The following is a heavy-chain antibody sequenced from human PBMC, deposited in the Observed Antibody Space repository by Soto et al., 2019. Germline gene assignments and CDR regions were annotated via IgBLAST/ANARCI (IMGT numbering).Heavy chain of an antibody. CDR2: ISSSSSTI. CDR1: GFTFSSYS. V-gene: IGHV3-48*01. Sequence: PGGSLRLSCAASGFTFSSYSMNWVRQAPGKGLEWVSYISSSSSTIYYADSVKGRFTISRDNAKNSLYLQMNSLRAEDTAVYYCARSGGYSMGYWGQGTLVTVSS. CDR3: ARSGGYSMGY. J-gene: IGHJ4*02. D-gene: IGHD4-4*01.